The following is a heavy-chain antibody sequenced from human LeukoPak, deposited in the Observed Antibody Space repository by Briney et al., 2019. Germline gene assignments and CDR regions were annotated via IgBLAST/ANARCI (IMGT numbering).Heavy chain of an antibody. CDR3: ARRNTYYYGSGSQTKYNWFDP. J-gene: IGHJ5*02. Sequence: GESLKISCKGSGYSFTSYWIGWVRQMPGKGLEWMGIIYPGDSDTRYSPSFQGQVTISADKSISTAYLQWSSLKASDTAMYYCARRNTYYYGSGSQTKYNWFDPWGQGTLVTASS. CDR2: IYPGDSDT. V-gene: IGHV5-51*01. D-gene: IGHD3-10*01. CDR1: GYSFTSYW.